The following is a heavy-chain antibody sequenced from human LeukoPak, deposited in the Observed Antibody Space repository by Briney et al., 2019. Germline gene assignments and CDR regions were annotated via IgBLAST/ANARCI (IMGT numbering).Heavy chain of an antibody. Sequence: GASVKVSCKASGYTFTSYYMHWVRQATGQGLEWMGWMNPNSGNTGYAQKFQGRVTITRNTSISTAYMELSSLRSEDTAVYYCARVGRRYFDWLAVDHYYYMDVWGKGTTVTVSS. D-gene: IGHD3-9*01. J-gene: IGHJ6*03. V-gene: IGHV1-8*03. CDR1: GYTFTSYY. CDR3: ARVGRRYFDWLAVDHYYYMDV. CDR2: MNPNSGNT.